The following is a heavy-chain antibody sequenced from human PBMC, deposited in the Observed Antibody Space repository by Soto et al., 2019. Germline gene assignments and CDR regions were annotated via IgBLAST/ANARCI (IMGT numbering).Heavy chain of an antibody. V-gene: IGHV4-59*01. J-gene: IGHJ6*01. CDR3: ARGALGGSLYYYYCMDV. CDR1: GGSISSYY. CDR2: IYYSGCP. D-gene: IGHD3-10*01. Sequence: QVQLQESGPGLVKPSETLSLTCTVSGGSISSYYWSWIRQPPGKGLEWIGYIYYSGCPNYNPSLKSRVTISVDTSKNQFSLKLSSVTAADTAVYYCARGALGGSLYYYYCMDVWGQGTTVTVSS.